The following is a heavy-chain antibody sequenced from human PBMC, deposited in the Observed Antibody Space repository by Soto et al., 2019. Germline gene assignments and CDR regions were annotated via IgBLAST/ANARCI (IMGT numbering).Heavy chain of an antibody. CDR2: INPSGGST. V-gene: IGHV1-46*02. Sequence: GGSVKVSCKASGYTFNRYYMHWVGKAPGQGLEWMGIINPSGGSTSYAQKFQGRVTMTRDTSTSTVYMELSSLRSEDTAVYYCAREDPVIVGFDYWGQGTLVTVSS. CDR3: AREDPVIVGFDY. CDR1: GYTFNRYY. D-gene: IGHD3-22*01. J-gene: IGHJ4*02.